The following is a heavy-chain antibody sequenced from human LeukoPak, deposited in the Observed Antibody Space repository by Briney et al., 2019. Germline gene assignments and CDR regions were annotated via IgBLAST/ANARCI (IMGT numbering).Heavy chain of an antibody. CDR2: ISWNSGSI. Sequence: PGGSLRLSCAASGFTFDDYGMHWVRQAPGKGLEWVSGISWNSGSIAYADSVKGRFTISRDNAKNSLYLQMNSLRAEDTALYYCAKDAKGGSGSSFDYWGQGTQVTVSS. J-gene: IGHJ4*02. CDR1: GFTFDDYG. CDR3: AKDAKGGSGSSFDY. V-gene: IGHV3-9*01. D-gene: IGHD3-10*01.